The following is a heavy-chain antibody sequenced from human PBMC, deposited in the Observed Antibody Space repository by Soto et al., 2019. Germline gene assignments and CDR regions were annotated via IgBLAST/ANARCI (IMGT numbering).Heavy chain of an antibody. V-gene: IGHV5-10-1*01. Sequence: ESLKISYKGSGYSVAGYWITWVRQKPGKGLEWMGRIDPSDSQTYYSPSFRGHVTISVTKSITTVFLQWSSLRASDTAMYYCARQIYDSDTGPNFQYYFDSWGQGTTVTVSS. CDR3: ARQIYDSDTGPNFQYYFDS. J-gene: IGHJ4*02. CDR2: IDPSDSQT. D-gene: IGHD3-22*01. CDR1: GYSVAGYW.